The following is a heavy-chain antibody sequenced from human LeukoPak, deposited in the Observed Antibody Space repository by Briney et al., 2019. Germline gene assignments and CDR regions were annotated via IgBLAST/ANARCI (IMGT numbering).Heavy chain of an antibody. D-gene: IGHD3-22*01. CDR2: IYYSGST. CDR1: GGSLSSSSYY. Sequence: SETLSLTCTVSGGSLSSSSYYWGWIRQPPGKGLEWIGSIYYSGSTYYNPSLKSRVTISVDTSKNQFSLKLSSVTAADTAVYYCARGLNYYDSSGYPDYWGQGTLVTVSS. J-gene: IGHJ4*02. V-gene: IGHV4-39*07. CDR3: ARGLNYYDSSGYPDY.